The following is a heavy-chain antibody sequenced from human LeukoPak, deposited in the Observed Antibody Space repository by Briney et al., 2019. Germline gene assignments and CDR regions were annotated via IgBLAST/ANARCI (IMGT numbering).Heavy chain of an antibody. Sequence: PSETLSLTCTVSGGSISSGGYYWSWIRQHPGKGLERIGYIYYSGSTYYNPSLKSRVTISVDTSKNQFSLKLSSVTAADTAVYYCAGGAADAFDIWGQGTMVTVSS. CDR1: GGSISSGGYY. J-gene: IGHJ3*02. D-gene: IGHD2-15*01. CDR3: AGGAADAFDI. CDR2: IYYSGST. V-gene: IGHV4-31*03.